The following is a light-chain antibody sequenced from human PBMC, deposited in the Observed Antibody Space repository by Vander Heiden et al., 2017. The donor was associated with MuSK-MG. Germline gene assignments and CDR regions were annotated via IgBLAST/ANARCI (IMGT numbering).Light chain of an antibody. V-gene: IGLV3-1*01. Sequence: SYELTQPPSLSVSPGQTANFTCSGDRLGDKYTSWYQQRPGQSPVVVIYQDDKRPSGIPERFSGSNSVNTATLTLSGTQAMDEADYYCQAWDSRTHVVFGGGTRLTVL. J-gene: IGLJ2*01. CDR1: RLGDKY. CDR2: QDD. CDR3: QAWDSRTHVV.